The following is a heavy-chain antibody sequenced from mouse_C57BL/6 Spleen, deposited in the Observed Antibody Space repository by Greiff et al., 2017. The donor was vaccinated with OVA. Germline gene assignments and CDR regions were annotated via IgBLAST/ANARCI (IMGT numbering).Heavy chain of an antibody. J-gene: IGHJ1*03. CDR3: ASSALYYGNYYDV. Sequence: VQLQQPGTELVKPGASVKLSCKASGYTFTSYWMHWVKQRPGQGLEWIGNINPSNGGTNYNEKFQSKATLTVDKSSSTAYMQLSSLTSEDSAVYYCASSALYYGNYYDVWGTGTTVTVSS. V-gene: IGHV1-53*01. CDR2: INPSNGGT. CDR1: GYTFTSYW. D-gene: IGHD2-1*01.